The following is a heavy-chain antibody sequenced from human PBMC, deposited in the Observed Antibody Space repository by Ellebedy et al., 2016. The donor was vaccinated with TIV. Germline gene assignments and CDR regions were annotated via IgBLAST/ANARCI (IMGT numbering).Heavy chain of an antibody. Sequence: GGSLRLXXAASGFTVSNNYMTWVRQAPGKGLEWVSFISSSSSYIYYAESVKGRFTISRDNAKNSLYLQMNTLRAEDTAVYYCAREFGSGSYPRLDYWGQGTLVTVSS. CDR1: GFTVSNNY. V-gene: IGHV3-21*01. CDR2: ISSSSSYI. D-gene: IGHD3-10*01. CDR3: AREFGSGSYPRLDY. J-gene: IGHJ4*02.